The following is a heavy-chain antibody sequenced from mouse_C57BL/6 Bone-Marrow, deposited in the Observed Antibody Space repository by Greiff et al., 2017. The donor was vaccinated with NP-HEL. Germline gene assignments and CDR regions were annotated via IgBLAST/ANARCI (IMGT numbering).Heavy chain of an antibody. CDR3: ARGAY. V-gene: IGHV1-80*01. CDR2: IYPGDGDT. CDR1: GYAFSSYW. J-gene: IGHJ3*01. Sequence: QVQLKESGAELVKPGASVKISCKASGYAFSSYWMNWVKQRPGKGLEWIGQIYPGDGDTKYNGKFKDKASRTADKSSSTAYMQLSSLTSEDSAVYFCARGAYWGQGTLVTVSA.